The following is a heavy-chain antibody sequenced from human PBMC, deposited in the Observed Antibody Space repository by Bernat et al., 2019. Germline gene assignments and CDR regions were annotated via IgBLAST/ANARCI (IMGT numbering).Heavy chain of an antibody. D-gene: IGHD6-13*01. CDR3: AKALYSSSWYFAGGFDY. CDR2: ISYDGSNK. J-gene: IGHJ4*02. V-gene: IGHV3-30*18. Sequence: QVQLVESGGGVVQPGRSLRLSCAASGFTFSSYGMHWVRQAPGKGLEWVAVISYDGSNKYYADSVKGRFTISRDNSKNTLYLQMNSLRAEDTAVYYCAKALYSSSWYFAGGFDYWGQGALVTVSS. CDR1: GFTFSSYG.